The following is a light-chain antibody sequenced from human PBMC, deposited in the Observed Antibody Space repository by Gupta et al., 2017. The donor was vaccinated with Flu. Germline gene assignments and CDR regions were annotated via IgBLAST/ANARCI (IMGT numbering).Light chain of an antibody. CDR1: QSFGGTF. V-gene: IGKV3-20*01. J-gene: IGKJ4*01. CDR3: QQEGSSPLT. Sequence: GTVSLSPGERATLSCRASQSFGGTFLAWYQQKPGQSPRLLIYGASNRATGIPDRFSGSGSGTDFTLTISRLEPEDFAVYYCQQEGSSPLTFGGGTKVENK. CDR2: GAS.